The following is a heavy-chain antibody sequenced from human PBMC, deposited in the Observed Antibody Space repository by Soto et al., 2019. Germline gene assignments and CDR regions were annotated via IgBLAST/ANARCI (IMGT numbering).Heavy chain of an antibody. V-gene: IGHV1-69*02. CDR3: ARGYRSSRLSWFDP. D-gene: IGHD6-6*01. CDR1: GGTFSSYT. CDR2: IIPILGIA. Sequence: QVQLVQSGAEVKKPGSSVKVSCKASGGTFSSYTISWVRQAPGQGLEWMGRIIPILGIANYAQKFQGRVTITADKSTSSAYMELSSLRSEDTAVYYCARGYRSSRLSWFDPWGQGTLVTVSS. J-gene: IGHJ5*02.